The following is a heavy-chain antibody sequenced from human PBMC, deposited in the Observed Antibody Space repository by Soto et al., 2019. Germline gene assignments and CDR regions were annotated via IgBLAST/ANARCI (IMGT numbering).Heavy chain of an antibody. Sequence: GASGKVSCEASGYTFTGYYMHWVRHAPGQGLEWMGWINPNSGGTNYAQKFQGRVTMTRDTSISTAYMELSRLRSDDTAVYYCARVGANKYYDFWSGYLQPFGYWGQGTLVTVSS. CDR1: GYTFTGYY. J-gene: IGHJ4*02. CDR2: INPNSGGT. V-gene: IGHV1-2*02. CDR3: ARVGANKYYDFWSGYLQPFGY. D-gene: IGHD3-3*01.